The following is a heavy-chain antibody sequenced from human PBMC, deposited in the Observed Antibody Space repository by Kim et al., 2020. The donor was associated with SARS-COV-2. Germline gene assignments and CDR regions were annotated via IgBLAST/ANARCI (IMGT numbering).Heavy chain of an antibody. CDR1: GGTFSSYA. CDR2: IIPIFGTA. V-gene: IGHV1-69*13. D-gene: IGHD3-10*01. J-gene: IGHJ6*02. CDR3: ARDRAYYYGSGSYYNYYYGMDV. Sequence: SVKVSCKASGGTFSSYAISWVRQAPGQGLEWMGGIIPIFGTANYAQKFQGRVTITADESTSTAYMELSSLRSEDTAVYYCARDRAYYYGSGSYYNYYYGMDVWGQGTTVTVSS.